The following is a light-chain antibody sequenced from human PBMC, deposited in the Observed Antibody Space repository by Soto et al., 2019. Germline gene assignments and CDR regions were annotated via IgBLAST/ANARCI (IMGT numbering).Light chain of an antibody. CDR1: NVGGKS. Sequence: SYELTQPPSVSVAPGQTARISCGGNNVGGKSVHWYQQRPGQAPVLVVYDDSDRPSGIPDRFSGSNSGNTATLTISGVEAGDEADYHCQVWDAASDHWVFGGGTKLTVL. J-gene: IGLJ3*02. CDR2: DDS. CDR3: QVWDAASDHWV. V-gene: IGLV3-21*02.